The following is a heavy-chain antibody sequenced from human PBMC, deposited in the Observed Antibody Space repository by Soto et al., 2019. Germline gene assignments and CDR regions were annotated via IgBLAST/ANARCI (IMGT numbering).Heavy chain of an antibody. CDR3: ARVDSTHSNYYYYGMDV. CDR2: IYHSGST. Sequence: SETLSLTCAVSGYSISSGYYWGWIRQPPGKGLEWIGSIYHSGSTYYNPSLKSRVTISVDTSKNQFSLKLSSVTAADTAVYYCARVDSTHSNYYYYGMDVWGQGTTVTVSS. CDR1: GYSISSGYY. V-gene: IGHV4-38-2*01. D-gene: IGHD2-2*01. J-gene: IGHJ6*02.